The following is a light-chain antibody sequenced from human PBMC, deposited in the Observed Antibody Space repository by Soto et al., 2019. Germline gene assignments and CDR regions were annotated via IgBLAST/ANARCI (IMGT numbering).Light chain of an antibody. Sequence: AIQMTQSPSSLSASVGDRVTITRRVFQSNRKDLHLFQQKLWKAPRLLIYAASHLQYGVSSRFSGGVSGTVFTLTINSLQPEDFAVFYCQQRSDWLTITFGQVTGLEIK. J-gene: IGKJ5*01. CDR2: AAS. V-gene: IGKV1-6*01. CDR1: QSNRKD. CDR3: QQRSDWLTIT.